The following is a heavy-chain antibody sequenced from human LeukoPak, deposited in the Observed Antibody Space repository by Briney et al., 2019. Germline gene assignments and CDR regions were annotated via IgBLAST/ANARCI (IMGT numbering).Heavy chain of an antibody. CDR2: IHPSGGST. CDR3: AREAGYYFDY. V-gene: IGHV1-46*01. J-gene: IGHJ4*02. CDR1: GYTFTNYY. Sequence: GASVKVSCKASGYTFTNYYMHWVRQAPGQGLEWMGLIHPSGGSTDYAQKFQGRVTITRDTSASTAYMELSSLRSEDTAVYYCAREAGYYFDYWGQGTLVTVSS.